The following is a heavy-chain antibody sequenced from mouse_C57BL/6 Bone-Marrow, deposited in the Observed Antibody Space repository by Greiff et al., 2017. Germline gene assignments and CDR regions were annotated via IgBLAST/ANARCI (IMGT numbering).Heavy chain of an antibody. V-gene: IGHV1-64*01. CDR3: ARYYPYRGTY. CDR1: GYTFTSYW. CDR2: IHPTSGST. D-gene: IGHD1-1*01. J-gene: IGHJ3*01. Sequence: QVQLQQPGAELVKPGASVKLSCKASGYTFTSYWMHWVKQRPGQGLEWIGMIHPTSGSTNYNKKFKNKATLTVDKSSSTAYMQLSSLTSEDSAVYYCARYYPYRGTYWGRGTVVTVTA.